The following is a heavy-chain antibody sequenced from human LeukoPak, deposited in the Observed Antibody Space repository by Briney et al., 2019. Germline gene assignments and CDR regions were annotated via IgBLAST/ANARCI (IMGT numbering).Heavy chain of an antibody. D-gene: IGHD4-11*01. Sequence: GGSLSLSCAASGFTFSHYTMNWVRQAPGKGLEWVSYISSSSSTIYYADSVKGRFTISRDNAKNSLYLQMNSLRAEDTAVYYCARGNNYWQYYFDYWGQGTLVTVSS. CDR3: ARGNNYWQYYFDY. CDR1: GFTFSHYT. V-gene: IGHV3-48*04. CDR2: ISSSSSTI. J-gene: IGHJ4*02.